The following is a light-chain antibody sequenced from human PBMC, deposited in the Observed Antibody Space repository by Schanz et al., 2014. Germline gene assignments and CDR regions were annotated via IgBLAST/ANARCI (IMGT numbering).Light chain of an antibody. V-gene: IGKV3-20*01. J-gene: IGKJ2*01. CDR1: QSVSSTY. CDR3: QQYGSSPYT. Sequence: EIVLTQSPGTLSLSPGERATLSCTASQSVSSTYFTWYQQKPGQAPRLLIYGASSRATGVPDRFSGSGSGTDFTLTITRLEPEDFAVYFCQQYGSSPYTFGLGTKLEIK. CDR2: GAS.